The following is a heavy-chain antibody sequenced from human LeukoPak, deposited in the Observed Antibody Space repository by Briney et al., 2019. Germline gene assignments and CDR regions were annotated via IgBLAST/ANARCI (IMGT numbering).Heavy chain of an antibody. CDR1: GGSISSSSYY. CDR2: IYYSGST. J-gene: IGHJ5*02. CDR3: ARADYSGSSWFDP. Sequence: SETLSLTCTVSGGSISSSSYYWGWLRQPPGRGVEWIESIYYSGSTYYNPSLKSRVTISVDTSKNQFSLKLSSVTAADTAVYYCARADYSGSSWFDPWGQGTLVTVSS. D-gene: IGHD1-26*01. V-gene: IGHV4-39*07.